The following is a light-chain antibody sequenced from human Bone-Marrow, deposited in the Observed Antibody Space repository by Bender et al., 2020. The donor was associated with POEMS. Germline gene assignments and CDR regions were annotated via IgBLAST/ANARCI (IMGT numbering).Light chain of an antibody. CDR3: QAWDSTTVHVI. V-gene: IGLV3-1*01. J-gene: IGLJ2*01. CDR1: KLGDKY. Sequence: SYELTQPPSVSVSPGQTASITCSGDKLGDKYACWYQQKPGQSPVLVIYQDNKRPSGIPERFSGSNSGNTATLTISGTQAVDEADYYCQAWDSTTVHVIFGGGTKVTVL. CDR2: QDN.